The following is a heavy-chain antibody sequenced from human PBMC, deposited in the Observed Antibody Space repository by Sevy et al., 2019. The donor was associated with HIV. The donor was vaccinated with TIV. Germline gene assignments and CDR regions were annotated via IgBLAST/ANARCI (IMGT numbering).Heavy chain of an antibody. CDR1: RFSFSTYW. D-gene: IGHD2-15*01. V-gene: IGHV3-7*01. Sequence: GGSLRLSCAASRFSFSTYWMSWVRQAPGKGLEWVANIKQDGSETYDVDSVKGRFTISRDNAKNSLYLQMNSLRAEDTAFYYCARDDIVALPVVAFDIWGQGTMVTVSS. J-gene: IGHJ3*02. CDR3: ARDDIVALPVVAFDI. CDR2: IKQDGSET.